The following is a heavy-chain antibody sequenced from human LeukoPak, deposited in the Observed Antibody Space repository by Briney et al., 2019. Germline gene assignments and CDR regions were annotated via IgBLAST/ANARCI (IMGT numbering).Heavy chain of an antibody. CDR3: AREVSGGSVDFDY. CDR1: GGSISSYY. J-gene: IGHJ4*02. V-gene: IGHV4-59*01. CDR2: IYYSGST. D-gene: IGHD2-15*01. Sequence: SETLSLTCTVSGGSISSYYWNWIRQPPGKGLEWIGCIYYSGSTNYNPSLKSRVTISVDTSKNQFSLKLSSVTAADTAVYYCAREVSGGSVDFDYWGQGTLVTVSS.